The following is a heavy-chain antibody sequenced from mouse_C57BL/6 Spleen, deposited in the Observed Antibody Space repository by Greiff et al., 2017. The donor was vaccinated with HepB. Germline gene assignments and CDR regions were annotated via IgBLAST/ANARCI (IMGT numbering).Heavy chain of an antibody. J-gene: IGHJ2*01. Sequence: EVKLVESGGGLVKPGGSLKLSCAASGFTFSDYGMHWVRQAPEKGLEWVAYISSGSSTIYYADTVKGRFTISRDNAKNTLFLQMTSLRSEDTAMYYCARGAPYPDDYWGQGTTLTVSS. CDR2: ISSGSSTI. CDR1: GFTFSDYG. D-gene: IGHD5-1*01. CDR3: ARGAPYPDDY. V-gene: IGHV5-17*01.